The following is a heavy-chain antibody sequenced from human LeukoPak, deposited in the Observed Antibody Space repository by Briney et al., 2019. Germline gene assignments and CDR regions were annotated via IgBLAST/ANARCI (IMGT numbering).Heavy chain of an antibody. Sequence: ASVKVSCKASGYSFTSNYIHWVRQAPGQGLEWMGMIYPRDGSTSYAQKFQGRVTVTRDTSTSTVHMELSGLRSEDTAVYYCARDHESYNWFDPWGQGTQVTVSS. J-gene: IGHJ5*02. CDR1: GYSFTSNY. CDR3: ARDHESYNWFDP. CDR2: IYPRDGST. V-gene: IGHV1-46*01.